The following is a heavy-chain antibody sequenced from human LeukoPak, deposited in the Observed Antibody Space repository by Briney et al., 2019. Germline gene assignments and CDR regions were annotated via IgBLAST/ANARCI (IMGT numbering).Heavy chain of an antibody. V-gene: IGHV4-4*07. J-gene: IGHJ4*02. CDR3: ARGTELTRTSGHYSFDY. CDR1: AGSINTYF. CDR2: ISGSGTA. D-gene: IGHD1-7*01. Sequence: SETLSLTCPVSAGSINTYFWTWVRQPAGKGLEWIGRISGSGTAYYNPSLESRVTISLDTANNQLFLRMTSVSAADTAVYYCARGTELTRTSGHYSFDYWGQGTLVSVSS.